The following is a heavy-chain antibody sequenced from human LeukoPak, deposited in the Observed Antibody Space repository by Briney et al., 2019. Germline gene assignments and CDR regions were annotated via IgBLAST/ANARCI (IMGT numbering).Heavy chain of an antibody. V-gene: IGHV3-7*01. Sequence: GGSLRLSCAASGFTFGSYWMSWVRQAPGKGLEWVANIKQEGSEKYYVDSVKGRFTISRDNAKNSLYLQMNSLRGEDTAVYYCARGRVGYCSGGSCYPYFDYWGQGTLVTVSS. J-gene: IGHJ4*02. D-gene: IGHD2-15*01. CDR1: GFTFGSYW. CDR3: ARGRVGYCSGGSCYPYFDY. CDR2: IKQEGSEK.